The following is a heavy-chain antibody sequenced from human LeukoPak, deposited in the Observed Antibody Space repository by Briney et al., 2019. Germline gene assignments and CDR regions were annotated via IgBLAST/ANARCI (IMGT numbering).Heavy chain of an antibody. Sequence: GGSLRLSCAASGFTLSSYWMSWVRQAPGKGLEWVANIKQDGSERYYVDSVKGRFTISRDNAKNSLYLQMNSLRAEDTAVCYCAELEWPRGYWGQGTLVTVSS. CDR2: IKQDGSER. D-gene: IGHD1-7*01. CDR3: AELEWPRGY. J-gene: IGHJ4*02. CDR1: GFTLSSYW. V-gene: IGHV3-7*01.